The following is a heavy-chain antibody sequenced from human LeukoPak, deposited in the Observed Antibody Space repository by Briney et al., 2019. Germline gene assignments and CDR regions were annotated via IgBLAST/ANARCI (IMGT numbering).Heavy chain of an antibody. V-gene: IGHV3-64*01. J-gene: IGHJ4*02. CDR1: GFVFSSYA. CDR3: ARAEGYSFPFDF. CDR2: ISSQGGTT. Sequence: GGSLRLSCAASGFVFSSYAMHWVRQAPGKGLEYISLISSQGGTTYYANSVKGRFTISRDNSKNTLYLQMGNLRNEGMAVYYFARAEGYSFPFDFWGQGTLVTVSS. D-gene: IGHD5-18*01.